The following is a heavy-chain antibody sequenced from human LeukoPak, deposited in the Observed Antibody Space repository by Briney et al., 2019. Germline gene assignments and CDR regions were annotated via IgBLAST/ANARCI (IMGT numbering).Heavy chain of an antibody. CDR1: GGSFSGYY. D-gene: IGHD4-17*01. CDR3: ASSTGDTDYGGNRGYGY. J-gene: IGHJ4*02. Sequence: SETLSLTCAVYGGSFSGYYWSWIRQPPGKGLEWIGEINHSGSTNYNPSLKSRVTISVDTSKNQFSLKLSSVTAADTAVYYCASSTGDTDYGGNRGYGYWGQGTLVTVSS. V-gene: IGHV4-34*01. CDR2: INHSGST.